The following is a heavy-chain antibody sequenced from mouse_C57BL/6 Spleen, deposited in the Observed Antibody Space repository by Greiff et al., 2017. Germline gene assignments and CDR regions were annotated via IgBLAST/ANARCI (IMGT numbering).Heavy chain of an antibody. J-gene: IGHJ1*03. V-gene: IGHV1-18*01. Sequence: EVQLVESGPELVKPGASVKIPCKASGYTFTDYNMDWVKQSHGKSLEWIGDINPNNGGTIYNQKFKGKATLTVDKSSSTAYMELRSLTSEYTAVYYCARSGYDYDGDVWGTGTTVTVSS. CDR3: ARSGYDYDGDV. CDR2: INPNNGGT. CDR1: GYTFTDYN. D-gene: IGHD2-4*01.